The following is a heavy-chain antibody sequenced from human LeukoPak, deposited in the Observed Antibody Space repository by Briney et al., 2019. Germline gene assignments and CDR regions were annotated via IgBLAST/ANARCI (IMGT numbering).Heavy chain of an antibody. CDR1: GGSFSGYY. Sequence: SETLSLTCAVYGGSFSGYYWSWIRQPPGKGLEWIGEINHSGSTNYNPSLKSRVTISVDTSKNQFSLKLSSVTAADTAVYYCARGQGGRRMAGIPYARYNWFNPWGQGTLVTVSS. D-gene: IGHD6-19*01. CDR2: INHSGST. V-gene: IGHV4-34*01. CDR3: ARGQGGRRMAGIPYARYNWFNP. J-gene: IGHJ5*02.